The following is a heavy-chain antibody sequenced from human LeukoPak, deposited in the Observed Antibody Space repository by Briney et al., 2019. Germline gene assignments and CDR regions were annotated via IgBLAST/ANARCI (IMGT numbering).Heavy chain of an antibody. CDR2: IYYSGST. CDR3: ATLQSSGYDYSDY. CDR1: GASISSYY. J-gene: IGHJ4*02. Sequence: SETLSLTCTVSGASISSYYWSWIRQPPGKGLEWIGYIYYSGSTDYNPSLKSRVTMSVDTSKNQFSLKLSSVTAADTAVYYCATLQSSGYDYSDYWGQGILVTVSS. D-gene: IGHD3-22*01. V-gene: IGHV4-59*08.